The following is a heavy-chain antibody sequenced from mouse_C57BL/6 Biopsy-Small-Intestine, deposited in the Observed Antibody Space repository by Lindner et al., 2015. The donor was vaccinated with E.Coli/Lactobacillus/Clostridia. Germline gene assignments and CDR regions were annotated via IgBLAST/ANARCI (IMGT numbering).Heavy chain of an antibody. CDR2: MHPNSGNT. CDR3: ARPYSGASRDLDY. V-gene: IGHV1S55*01. Sequence: SVKVSCKASGYTFTNYEINWVRQAAGQGLEWMGWMHPNSGNTGYAQKFQGRVTMTRNTSISTAYMELSSLTSDGTAVYYCARPYSGASRDLDYWGQGTLVTASS. D-gene: IGHD3-3*01. J-gene: IGHJ4*01. CDR1: GYTFTNYE.